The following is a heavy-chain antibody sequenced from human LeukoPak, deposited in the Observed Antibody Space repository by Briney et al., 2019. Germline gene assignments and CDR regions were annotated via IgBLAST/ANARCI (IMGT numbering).Heavy chain of an antibody. CDR2: ISSSGSTI. J-gene: IGHJ4*02. CDR3: ARERRNYYDSSGPIDY. Sequence: GGSLRLSCAASGFTFSDYYMSWIRQAPGQGLEWVSYISSSGSTIYYADSVKGRFTTSRDNAKNSLYLQMNSLRAEDTAVYYCARERRNYYDSSGPIDYWGQGTLVTVSS. V-gene: IGHV3-11*04. D-gene: IGHD3-22*01. CDR1: GFTFSDYY.